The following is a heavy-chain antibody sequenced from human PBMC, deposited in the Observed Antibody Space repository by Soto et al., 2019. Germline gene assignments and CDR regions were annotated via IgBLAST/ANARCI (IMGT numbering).Heavy chain of an antibody. D-gene: IGHD3-3*01. CDR3: ARPTIFGVLDV. CDR1: GGTFSSYA. J-gene: IGHJ6*02. Sequence: QVQLVQSGAEVKKSGSSVKVSCKASGGTFSSYAISWVRQVPGQGLEWMGGIIPMFDTANYAQKFQGRVTITADDSTSTAYMEMSSLRSEDTAVYYCARPTIFGVLDVWGQGTTVTVFS. CDR2: IIPMFDTA. V-gene: IGHV1-69*01.